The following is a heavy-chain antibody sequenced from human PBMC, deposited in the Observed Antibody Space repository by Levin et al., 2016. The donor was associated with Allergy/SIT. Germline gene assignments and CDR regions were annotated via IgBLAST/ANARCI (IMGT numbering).Heavy chain of an antibody. CDR3: ARSGYGGNRHDP. V-gene: IGHV3-11*06. D-gene: IGHD4-23*01. J-gene: IGHJ5*02. CDR2: ISSSSSYT. Sequence: VRQMPGKGLEWVSYISSSSSYTNYADSVKGRFTISRDNAKNSLYLQMNSLRAEDTAVYYCARSGYGGNRHDPWGQGTLVTVSS.